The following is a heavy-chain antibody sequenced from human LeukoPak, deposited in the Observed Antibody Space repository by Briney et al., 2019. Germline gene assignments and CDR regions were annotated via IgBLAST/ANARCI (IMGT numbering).Heavy chain of an antibody. CDR1: GFTFSSYS. CDR3: ARDLLDYSNYPVFYYYYGMDV. J-gene: IGHJ6*02. V-gene: IGHV3-21*01. CDR2: ISSSSSYI. D-gene: IGHD4-11*01. Sequence: AGVSLRRSCAASGFTFSSYSMNWVRQAPGKGLEWVSSISSSSSYIYYADSVKGRFTISRDNAKNSLYLQMNSLRAEDTAVYYCARDLLDYSNYPVFYYYYGMDVWGQGTTVTVSS.